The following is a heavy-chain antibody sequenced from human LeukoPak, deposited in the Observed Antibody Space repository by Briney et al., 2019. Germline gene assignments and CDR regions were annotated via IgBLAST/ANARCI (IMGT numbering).Heavy chain of an antibody. Sequence: PGSPLRLSCAASGFTFSSYGMHGLPQAPGKGLEWVAVIWYDESNKFYADSLKGRFTVSRDNSKSTVYLQMSSLRAEDTAVYYCARDLSSDWHGAFDIWGQGTMVTVSS. V-gene: IGHV3-33*01. CDR1: GFTFSSYG. CDR2: IWYDESNK. D-gene: IGHD6-19*01. CDR3: ARDLSSDWHGAFDI. J-gene: IGHJ3*02.